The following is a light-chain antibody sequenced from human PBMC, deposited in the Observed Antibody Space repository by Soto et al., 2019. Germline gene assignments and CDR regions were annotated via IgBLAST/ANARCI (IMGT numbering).Light chain of an antibody. CDR2: YDS. Sequence: SYELTQPPSVSVAPGKTARMTCGGNNIGSKSVQWYQQEPGQAPVLVIYYDSDRPSGIPERISGSNSGNTATLTISRVEAGDEADYYCQVWDSSTDHPAFGGGTKLTVL. CDR3: QVWDSSTDHPA. V-gene: IGLV3-21*04. CDR1: NIGSKS. J-gene: IGLJ2*01.